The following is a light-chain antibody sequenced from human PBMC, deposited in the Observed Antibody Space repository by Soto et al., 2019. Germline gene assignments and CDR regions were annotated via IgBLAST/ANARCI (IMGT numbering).Light chain of an antibody. V-gene: IGKV1-33*01. CDR1: QDISNY. Sequence: DIQMTQPPSSLSASVGDRVTITCQASQDISNYLNWYQQKPGKAPKLLIYDASNLETGVPSRFSGSGSGTDFTFTISSLQPEDIATYYCQQYDNLRRSFGPGTKVDIK. J-gene: IGKJ3*01. CDR3: QQYDNLRRS. CDR2: DAS.